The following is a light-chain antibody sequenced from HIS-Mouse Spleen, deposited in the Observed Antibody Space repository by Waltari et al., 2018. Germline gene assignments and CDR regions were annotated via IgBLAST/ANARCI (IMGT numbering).Light chain of an antibody. CDR1: QSVSSY. CDR3: QQRSNWPPRVT. Sequence: EIVLTQSPATLSLSPGERATLSCRASQSVSSYLAWYQQTPGQAPRLLIYDASNRATGIPARFSGSGSGTDFTLTISSLEPEDFAVYYCQQRSNWPPRVTFGQGTRLEIK. CDR2: DAS. J-gene: IGKJ5*01. V-gene: IGKV3-11*01.